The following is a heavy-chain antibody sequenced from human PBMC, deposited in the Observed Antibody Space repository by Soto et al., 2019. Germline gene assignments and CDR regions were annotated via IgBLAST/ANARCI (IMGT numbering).Heavy chain of an antibody. V-gene: IGHV3-23*01. CDR1: GFTFRSYA. D-gene: IGHD1-7*01. CDR2: ISGSAGST. CDR3: AKGNSWSPALVLDI. J-gene: IGHJ3*02. Sequence: GGSLRLSCAASGFTFRSYAMNWVRQAPGKGLEWVSAISGSAGSTYYADSVKGRFTISRDTSKNTLYLQMSSLRAEDTAVYYCAKGNSWSPALVLDIWGQGTMVTVSS.